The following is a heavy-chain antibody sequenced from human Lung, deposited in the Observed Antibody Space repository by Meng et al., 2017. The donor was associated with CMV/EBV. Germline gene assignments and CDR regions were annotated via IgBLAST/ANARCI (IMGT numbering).Heavy chain of an antibody. CDR3: AIANGGFRYCSGGTCYKVDY. CDR1: GFTFSHFS. V-gene: IGHV3-23*01. J-gene: IGHJ4*02. D-gene: IGHD2-15*01. CDR2: ISGTGDGA. Sequence: GGSLRLXCAGSGFTFSHFSMNWVRQAPGGGLEWVSAISGTGDGAYFADSVKGRFTISRDNSKSTLYLEMNSLRAEDTAVYYCAIANGGFRYCSGGTCYKVDYWGQGTLVTVSS.